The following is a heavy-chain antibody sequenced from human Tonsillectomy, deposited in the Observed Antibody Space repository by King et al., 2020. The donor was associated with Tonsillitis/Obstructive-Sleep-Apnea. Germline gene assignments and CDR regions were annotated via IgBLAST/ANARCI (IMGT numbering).Heavy chain of an antibody. V-gene: IGHV4-39*01. J-gene: IGHJ4*02. Sequence: QLQESGPGLVKPSETLSLTCTVSGGSISSSSYYWGWIRQPPGKGLEWIGSIYYSGSTYYNPSLKSRVTISVDTSKNQFSLKLSSVTAADTAVYYCARQGRASGSTPFDSWGQGTLVTVSS. CDR3: ARQGRASGSTPFDS. D-gene: IGHD6-19*01. CDR1: GGSISSSSYY. CDR2: IYYSGST.